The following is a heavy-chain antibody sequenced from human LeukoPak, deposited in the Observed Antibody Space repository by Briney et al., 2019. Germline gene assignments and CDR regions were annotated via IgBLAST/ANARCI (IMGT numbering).Heavy chain of an antibody. CDR1: GFTFSSYA. D-gene: IGHD3-10*01. Sequence: GGSLRLSCAASGFTFSSYAMSWVRQAPGKGLEWVSAISGSGGSTYYADSVKGRFTISRDNSKNTLYLQMNSLRAEDTAVYYCGKDLPDSRESLTGHWFDPWGQGTLVTVSS. J-gene: IGHJ5*02. V-gene: IGHV3-23*01. CDR3: GKDLPDSRESLTGHWFDP. CDR2: ISGSGGST.